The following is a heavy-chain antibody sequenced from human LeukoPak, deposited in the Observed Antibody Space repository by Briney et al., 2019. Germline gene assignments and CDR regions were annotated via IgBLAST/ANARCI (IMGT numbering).Heavy chain of an antibody. J-gene: IGHJ4*02. V-gene: IGHV1-69*13. CDR1: GGTFSSYA. CDR3: ARSWGSLLDYFDY. CDR2: IIPIFGTA. D-gene: IGHD3-16*02. Sequence: GASVKVSCKASGGTFSSYAISWVRQAPGQGLEWMGGIIPIFGTANYAQKFQGRVTITADESTSTAYMELSSLRSEDTAVYYCARSWGSLLDYFDYWGQGTLVTVSS.